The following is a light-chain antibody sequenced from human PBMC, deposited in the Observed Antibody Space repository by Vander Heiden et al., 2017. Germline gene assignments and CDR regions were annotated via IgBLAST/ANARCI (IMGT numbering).Light chain of an antibody. V-gene: IGKV1-8*01. CDR1: QGITSY. Sequence: AIRITQSPTSLSASTGDRVTITCRASQGITSYLAWYQQKPGKAPKLLIYAASTLRSGVPSRFSGSGSGTDFTLTIRSLQSEDFATYYCLQDDSYPLTFGGGTKVEIK. CDR2: AAS. CDR3: LQDDSYPLT. J-gene: IGKJ4*01.